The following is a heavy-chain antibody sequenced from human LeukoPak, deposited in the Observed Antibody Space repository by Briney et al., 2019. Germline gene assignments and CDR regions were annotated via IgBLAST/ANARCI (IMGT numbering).Heavy chain of an antibody. D-gene: IGHD3-16*02. V-gene: IGHV3-33*06. CDR2: IWYDGSNK. CDR1: GFTFSSYG. CDR3: AKDALISFRGAWSQSDY. Sequence: GGSLRLSCAASGFTFSSYGMHWVRQAPGKGLEWVAVIWYDGSNKYYADSVKGRFTISRDNSKNTLFLQMNSLRAEDTAVYYCAKDALISFRGAWSQSDYWGQGTLVTVSS. J-gene: IGHJ4*02.